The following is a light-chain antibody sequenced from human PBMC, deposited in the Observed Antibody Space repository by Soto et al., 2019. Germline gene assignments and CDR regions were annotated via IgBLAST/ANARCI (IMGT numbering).Light chain of an antibody. CDR2: RNN. CDR1: SSSIGGYA. J-gene: IGLJ1*01. Sequence: QSVLTQPPSASGTPGQTVIISCSGSSSSIGGYAVNWYQQFPGTAPKVLIYRNNQRPSGVPDRFSGSKSGTSASLVISGLQSEGEADYSCATWDDSLNAYVFGTGTKVTVL. CDR3: ATWDDSLNAYV. V-gene: IGLV1-44*01.